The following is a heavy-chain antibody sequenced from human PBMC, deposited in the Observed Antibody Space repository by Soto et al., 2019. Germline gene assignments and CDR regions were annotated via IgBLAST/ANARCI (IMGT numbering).Heavy chain of an antibody. CDR2: ISGSGGST. J-gene: IGHJ5*02. D-gene: IGHD6-19*01. Sequence: GGSLRLSCAASGFTFSSYAMSWVRQAPGKGLEWVSAISGSGGSTYYADSVKGRFTISRDNSKNTLYLQMNSLRAEDTAVYYCAKGFEQWLVLPLKFDPWGQGTLVTVSS. CDR3: AKGFEQWLVLPLKFDP. V-gene: IGHV3-23*01. CDR1: GFTFSSYA.